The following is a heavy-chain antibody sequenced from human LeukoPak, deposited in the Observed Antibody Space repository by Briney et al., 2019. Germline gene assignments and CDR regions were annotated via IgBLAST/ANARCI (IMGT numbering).Heavy chain of an antibody. CDR1: GGSISSSSYY. J-gene: IGHJ4*02. D-gene: IGHD3-9*01. Sequence: SETLSLTCTVSGGSISSSSYYWGWIRQPPGKGLEWIGSIYYSGSTYYNPSLKSRVTISVDTSKNQFSLKLSPVTAADTAVYYCARQYYDILTGPRFDYWGQGTLVTVSS. CDR2: IYYSGST. V-gene: IGHV4-39*01. CDR3: ARQYYDILTGPRFDY.